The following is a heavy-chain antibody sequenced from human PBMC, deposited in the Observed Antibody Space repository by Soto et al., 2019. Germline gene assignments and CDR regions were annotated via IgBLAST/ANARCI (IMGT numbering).Heavy chain of an antibody. Sequence: ASVKVSCKASGYTFTGYYMHWVRQAPGQGLEWMGWINPNSGGTNYAQKFQGWVTMTRDTSISTAYMELSRLRSDDTAVYYCARAHTTVTPYWYFDLWGRGTLVTVSS. J-gene: IGHJ2*01. V-gene: IGHV1-2*04. CDR1: GYTFTGYY. CDR3: ARAHTTVTPYWYFDL. CDR2: INPNSGGT. D-gene: IGHD4-17*01.